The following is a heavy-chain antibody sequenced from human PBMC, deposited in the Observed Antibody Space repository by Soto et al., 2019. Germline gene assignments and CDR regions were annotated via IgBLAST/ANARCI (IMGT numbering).Heavy chain of an antibody. CDR3: ARDSGAKLSSS. V-gene: IGHV1-69*13. CDR2: IVPIYRTA. Sequence: GASVKVCCKASGGTFSSYSFNWLRQARGQGLEWLGGIVPIYRTADYAQKFQGRVTITADESTRTVYMELSSLKSQDTALYYCARDSGAKLSSSWGQGTLVTVSS. J-gene: IGHJ4*02. D-gene: IGHD6-13*01. CDR1: GGTFSSYS.